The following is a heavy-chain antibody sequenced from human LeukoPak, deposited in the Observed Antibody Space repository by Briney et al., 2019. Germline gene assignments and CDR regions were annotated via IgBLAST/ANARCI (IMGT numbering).Heavy chain of an antibody. D-gene: IGHD3-22*01. Sequence: GASVKVSCQASGYTFASYGISWVRQAPGKELAWMGWISAYNGNTNYAQKLQGRVTMTTDTSTSTAYMELRSLRSDDTAVYYCARLPNYYDSSGYYYFDYWGQGTLVTVSS. J-gene: IGHJ4*02. V-gene: IGHV1-18*01. CDR1: GYTFASYG. CDR3: ARLPNYYDSSGYYYFDY. CDR2: ISAYNGNT.